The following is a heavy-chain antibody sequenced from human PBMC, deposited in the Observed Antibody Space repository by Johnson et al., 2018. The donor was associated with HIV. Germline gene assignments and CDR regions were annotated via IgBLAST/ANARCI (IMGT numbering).Heavy chain of an antibody. CDR3: ARDPITPYERGPDAFDV. D-gene: IGHD2-21*01. CDR2: IYSGGRT. J-gene: IGHJ3*01. Sequence: EVQLVESGGGLVQPGGSLRLSCAVSGFTVSSNYMSWVRQAPGKGLEWVSVIYSGGRTYYTDSVKGRFTISRDTAKNTLYLQMNSLRVEDTAVYYCARDPITPYERGPDAFDVWGQGTVVTVSS. V-gene: IGHV3-53*01. CDR1: GFTVSSNY.